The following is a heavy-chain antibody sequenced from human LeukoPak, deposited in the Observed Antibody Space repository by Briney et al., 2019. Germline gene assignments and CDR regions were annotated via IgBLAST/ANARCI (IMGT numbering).Heavy chain of an antibody. J-gene: IGHJ3*01. CDR3: ARVKFGTDRGGGLDV. Sequence: GGSLRLSCATSGFTFSTYAMHWVRQAPGKGLEYVSAISYDGGSTYYATSLKGRFSISRDNSKNTLYLQMGSLRAEDMAVYYCARVKFGTDRGGGLDVWGQGTMVTVSS. V-gene: IGHV3-64*01. CDR1: GFTFSTYA. D-gene: IGHD2-15*01. CDR2: ISYDGGST.